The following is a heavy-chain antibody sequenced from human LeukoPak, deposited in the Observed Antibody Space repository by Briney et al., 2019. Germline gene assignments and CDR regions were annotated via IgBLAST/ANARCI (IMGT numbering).Heavy chain of an antibody. D-gene: IGHD2-8*02. CDR2: ISYDGSNK. CDR3: ARIGCTGNNCGQHYYYGMDV. Sequence: GGSLRLSCAASGFTFSSYAMHWVRQAPGKGLEWVAVISYDGSNKYYADSVKGRFTISRDNSKNTLYLQMNSLRAEDTATYYCARIGCTGNNCGQHYYYGMDVWGQGTTVTVSS. J-gene: IGHJ6*02. CDR1: GFTFSSYA. V-gene: IGHV3-30-3*01.